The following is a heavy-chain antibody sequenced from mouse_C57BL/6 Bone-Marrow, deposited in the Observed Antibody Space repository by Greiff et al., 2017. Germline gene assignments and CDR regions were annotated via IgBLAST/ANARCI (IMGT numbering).Heavy chain of an antibody. CDR2: ISSGGSYT. V-gene: IGHV5-6*01. CDR1: GFTFSSYG. D-gene: IGHD1-1*01. Sequence: EVHLVESGGDLVKPGGSLKLSCAASGFTFSSYGMSWVRQTPDKRLEWVATISSGGSYTYYPDSVKGRFTISRDNAKNTLYLQMSSLKSEDTAMYYCARPYYYGSSLSYAMDYWGQGTSVTVSS. J-gene: IGHJ4*01. CDR3: ARPYYYGSSLSYAMDY.